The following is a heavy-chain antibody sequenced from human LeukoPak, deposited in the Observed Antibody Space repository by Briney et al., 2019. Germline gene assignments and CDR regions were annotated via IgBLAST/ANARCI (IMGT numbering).Heavy chain of an antibody. CDR3: TTAVTDDAFDL. D-gene: IGHD4-17*01. Sequence: GGSLRLSCAASGFTFSSYAMSWVRQAPGKGLEWVGRIKSKTDGGTTDYAAPVKGRFTISRDDSKNTLYLQMNSLKTEDTAVYYCTTAVTDDAFDLWGQGTMVTVSS. J-gene: IGHJ3*01. V-gene: IGHV3-15*01. CDR1: GFTFSSYA. CDR2: IKSKTDGGTT.